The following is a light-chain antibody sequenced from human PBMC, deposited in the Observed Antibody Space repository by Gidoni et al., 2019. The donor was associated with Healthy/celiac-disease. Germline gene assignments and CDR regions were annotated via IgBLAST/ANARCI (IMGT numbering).Light chain of an antibody. CDR1: QDISNY. V-gene: IGKV1-33*01. Sequence: DIQMTPSPSSLSASVGDRVTITCQASQDISNYLNWYQQKPGKAPKLLIYDASNLETGVPSRFSGSGSGTDFTFTISSRQPEDSATYYCQQYDNLPLFTFGPGTKVDIK. CDR3: QQYDNLPLFT. J-gene: IGKJ3*01. CDR2: DAS.